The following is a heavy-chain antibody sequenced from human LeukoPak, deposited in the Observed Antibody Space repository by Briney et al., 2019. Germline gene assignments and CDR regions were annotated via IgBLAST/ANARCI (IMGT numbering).Heavy chain of an antibody. J-gene: IGHJ4*02. D-gene: IGHD5-18*01. V-gene: IGHV4-4*07. CDR1: GGSISSYY. CDR3: ARDKDLGGYSYGTFDY. CDR2: IYTSGST. Sequence: SETLSLTCTVSGGSISSYYWSWIRQPAGKGLEWIGRIYTSGSTNYNPSLKSRVTMSVDTSKNQFSLKLSSVTAADTAVYYCARDKDLGGYSYGTFDYWGQGTLVTVSS.